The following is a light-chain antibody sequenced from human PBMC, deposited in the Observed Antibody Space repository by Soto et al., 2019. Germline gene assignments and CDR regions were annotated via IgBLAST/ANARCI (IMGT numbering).Light chain of an antibody. CDR2: DAS. V-gene: IGKV3D-20*02. CDR3: QQRSNWPPVVT. Sequence: EIVLTQSPGTLSLSPGARAPLSCRARQSVSSSHLAWYQQKPGQAPRLLIYDASNRATGIPARFSGSGSGTDFTLTISSLEPEDFAVYYCQQRSNWPPVVTFGGGTKVDIK. CDR1: QSVSSSH. J-gene: IGKJ4*01.